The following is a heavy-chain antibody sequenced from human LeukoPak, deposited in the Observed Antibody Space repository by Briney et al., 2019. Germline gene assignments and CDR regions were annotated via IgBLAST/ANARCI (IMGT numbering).Heavy chain of an antibody. Sequence: PGGSLRLSCAVSGFTFSTYGMHWVRQAPGKGLDWVAFIRFDGSEGYYADSVKDRFTVSRDNSKNTLYLQMNSLRAEDTAVYYCAKVGYGWYEVDYWGQGTLVTVSS. CDR1: GFTFSTYG. CDR3: AKVGYGWYEVDY. D-gene: IGHD6-19*01. J-gene: IGHJ4*02. CDR2: IRFDGSEG. V-gene: IGHV3-30*02.